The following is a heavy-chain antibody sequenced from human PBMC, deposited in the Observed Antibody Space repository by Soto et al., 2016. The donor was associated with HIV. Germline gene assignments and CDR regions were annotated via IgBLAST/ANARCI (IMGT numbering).Heavy chain of an antibody. Sequence: QVQLVQSGAEVKKPGSSVKVSCKASGGTFSSYAISWVRQAPGQGLEWMGGIIPIFGTANYAQKFQGRVTITADESTSTAYMELSSLRSEDTAVYYCARALGYCSGGSCPTAGWFDPWGQGNPGSPSPQ. CDR2: IIPIFGTA. V-gene: IGHV1-69*12. CDR1: GGTFSSYA. CDR3: ARALGYCSGGSCPTAGWFDP. J-gene: IGHJ5*02. D-gene: IGHD2-15*01.